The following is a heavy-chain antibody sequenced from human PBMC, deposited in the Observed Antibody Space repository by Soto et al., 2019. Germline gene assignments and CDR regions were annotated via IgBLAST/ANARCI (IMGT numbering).Heavy chain of an antibody. Sequence: PXGSLRLSCAASGFTFSSYAMTWVRQAPGKGLDWVSGISGSGASTFYADSVKGRFTTSRDTSRNTLYLQMNSLRAEDTAVYYCAKGAHSSSSRGVDVWGQGTTVTVSS. J-gene: IGHJ6*02. V-gene: IGHV3-23*01. CDR2: ISGSGAST. CDR1: GFTFSSYA. D-gene: IGHD6-6*01. CDR3: AKGAHSSSSRGVDV.